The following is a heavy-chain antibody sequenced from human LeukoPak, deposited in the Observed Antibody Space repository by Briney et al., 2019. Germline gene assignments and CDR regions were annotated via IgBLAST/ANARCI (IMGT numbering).Heavy chain of an antibody. Sequence: GGSLRLSCAASGFTFSSYAMHWVRQAPGKGLEWVAVISYDGSNKYYADSVKGRFTISRDNSKNTLYLQMNSLRAEDTAVYYCARDMYYDFWSGYYMDWFDPWGQGTLVTVSS. D-gene: IGHD3-3*01. CDR2: ISYDGSNK. CDR3: ARDMYYDFWSGYYMDWFDP. V-gene: IGHV3-30-3*01. J-gene: IGHJ5*02. CDR1: GFTFSSYA.